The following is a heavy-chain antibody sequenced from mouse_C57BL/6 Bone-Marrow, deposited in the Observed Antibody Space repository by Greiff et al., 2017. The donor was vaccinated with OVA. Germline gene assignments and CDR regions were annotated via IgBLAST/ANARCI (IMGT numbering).Heavy chain of an antibody. CDR1: GYTFTDYY. CDR2: INPYNGGT. CDR3: ARGYGLGY. D-gene: IGHD2-10*02. J-gene: IGHJ2*01. Sequence: EVHLVESGPVLVKPGASVKMSCKASGYTFTDYYMNWVKQSPGKSLEWIGVINPYNGGTSYNQKFKGKATLTVDKSSSTAYMELNSLTSEDAAGYYCARGYGLGYWGQGTTLTVSS. V-gene: IGHV1-19*01.